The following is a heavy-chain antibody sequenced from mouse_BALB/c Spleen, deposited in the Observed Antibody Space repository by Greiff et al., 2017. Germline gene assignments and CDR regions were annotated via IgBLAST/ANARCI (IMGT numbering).Heavy chain of an antibody. D-gene: IGHD1-2*01. CDR2: IYPGSGST. CDR1: GYNFTSYW. Sequence: QVQLQQPGAELVKPGTSVKLSCKASGYNFTSYWINWVKLRPGKGLEWIGDIYPGSGSTNYNEKFKSKATLTVDTSSSTAYMQLSSLASEDSALYYCGRDISTASQYSMDYWGQGTSVTVSS. CDR3: GRDISTASQYSMDY. J-gene: IGHJ4*01. V-gene: IGHV1-55*01.